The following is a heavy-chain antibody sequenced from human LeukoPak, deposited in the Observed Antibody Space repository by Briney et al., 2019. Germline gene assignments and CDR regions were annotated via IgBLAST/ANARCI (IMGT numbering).Heavy chain of an antibody. D-gene: IGHD3-10*01. J-gene: IGHJ5*02. V-gene: IGHV4-30-2*01. CDR2: IYHSGST. CDR1: GGSISSSGYY. Sequence: PSETLSLTCTVSGGSISSSGYYWSWIRQPPGKGLEWIGYIYHSGSTYYNPSLKSRVTISVDRSKNQFSLKLSSVTAADTAVYYCARASRGWFDPWGQGPLVTVSS. CDR3: ARASRGWFDP.